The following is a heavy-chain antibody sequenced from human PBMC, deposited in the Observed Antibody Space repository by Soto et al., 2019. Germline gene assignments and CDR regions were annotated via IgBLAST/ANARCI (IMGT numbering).Heavy chain of an antibody. CDR3: ARGLIAAAGHNYYYYYYMDV. CDR2: ISAYNGNT. J-gene: IGHJ6*03. CDR1: GYTFTSYG. V-gene: IGHV1-18*01. D-gene: IGHD6-13*01. Sequence: ASVKVSCKASGYTFTSYGIIWVRQAPGQGLEWMGWISAYNGNTNYAQKLQGRVTMTTDTSTSTAYMELRSLRSDDTAVYYCARGLIAAAGHNYYYYYYMDVWGKGTTVTVSS.